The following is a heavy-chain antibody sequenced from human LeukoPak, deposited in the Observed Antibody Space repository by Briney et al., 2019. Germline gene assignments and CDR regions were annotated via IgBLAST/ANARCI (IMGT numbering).Heavy chain of an antibody. CDR2: IYYSGST. V-gene: IGHV4-39*07. J-gene: IGHJ1*01. CDR3: AALYDILTGREYFQH. CDR1: GGSISSSSYY. Sequence: SETLSLTCTVSGGSISSSSYYWGWIRQPPGKGLEWIGSIYYSGSTYYNPSLKSRVTISVDTSKNQFSLKLSSVTAADTAVYYCAALYDILTGREYFQHWGQGTLVTVSS. D-gene: IGHD3-9*01.